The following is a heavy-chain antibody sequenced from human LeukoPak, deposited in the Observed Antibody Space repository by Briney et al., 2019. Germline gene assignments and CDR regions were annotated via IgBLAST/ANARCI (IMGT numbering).Heavy chain of an antibody. J-gene: IGHJ4*02. V-gene: IGHV3-23*01. Sequence: GGSLRLSCAASGFTFSSYWMHWVRQAPGKGLEWVSAISGSGGSTYYADSVKGRFTISRDNSKNTLYLQMNSLRAEDTAVYYCAKETGITMVRGVIDYWGQGTLVTVSS. CDR1: GFTFSSYW. D-gene: IGHD3-10*01. CDR2: ISGSGGST. CDR3: AKETGITMVRGVIDY.